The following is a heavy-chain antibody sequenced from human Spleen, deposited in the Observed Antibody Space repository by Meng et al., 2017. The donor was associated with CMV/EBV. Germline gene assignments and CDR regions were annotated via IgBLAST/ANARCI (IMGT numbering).Heavy chain of an antibody. J-gene: IGHJ4*02. CDR2: ISSSTGTI. Sequence: ETLSLTCAASGFSFSSYSMTWVRQAPGKGLEWVSYISSSTGTIFYADSVKGRFTIPRDNANRSLYLQMNSLRAEDTAVYYCATSSGNYYSYTFDYWGQGALVTVSS. V-gene: IGHV3-48*04. CDR3: ATSSGNYYSYTFDY. D-gene: IGHD1-26*01. CDR1: GFSFSSYS.